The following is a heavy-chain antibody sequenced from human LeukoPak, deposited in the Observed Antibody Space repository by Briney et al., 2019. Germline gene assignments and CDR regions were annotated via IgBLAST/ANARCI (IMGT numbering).Heavy chain of an antibody. Sequence: SVRVSCKASGGTFSSYAISWVRQAPGQGLEWMGGIIPIFGTANYAQKFQGRVTITADESTSTAYMELSSLRSEDTAVYYCASGKYYYGSGSYPYGGYYFDYWGQGTLVTVSS. CDR3: ASGKYYYGSGSYPYGGYYFDY. V-gene: IGHV1-69*13. J-gene: IGHJ4*02. CDR1: GGTFSSYA. D-gene: IGHD3-10*01. CDR2: IIPIFGTA.